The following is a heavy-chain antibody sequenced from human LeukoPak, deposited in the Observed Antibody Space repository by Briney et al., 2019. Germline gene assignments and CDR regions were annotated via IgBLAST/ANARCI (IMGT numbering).Heavy chain of an antibody. Sequence: ASVKVSCKASGYTFTSYGISWVRQAPGQGLEWMGWISAKNGNTKYAQKVQGRATMTTDTSTTTAYMELRSLRSDDTAVYYCARDTEWEKNPDYFDYWGQGTLVTVSS. CDR2: ISAKNGNT. CDR1: GYTFTSYG. J-gene: IGHJ4*02. D-gene: IGHD1-26*01. CDR3: ARDTEWEKNPDYFDY. V-gene: IGHV1-18*01.